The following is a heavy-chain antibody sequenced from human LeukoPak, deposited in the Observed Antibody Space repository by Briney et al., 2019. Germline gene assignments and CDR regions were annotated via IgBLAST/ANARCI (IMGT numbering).Heavy chain of an antibody. CDR1: GGSISSYY. Sequence: SETLSLTCTVSGGSISSYYWSWIRQPPGKGLEWIGYIYYSGSTNYNPSLKSRVTISVDTSKNQFSLKLSSVTAADTAVYYCARDPGYYDFWSGYPPYYYYMDVWGKGTTVTVSS. CDR3: ARDPGYYDFWSGYPPYYYYMDV. J-gene: IGHJ6*03. V-gene: IGHV4-59*01. D-gene: IGHD3-3*01. CDR2: IYYSGST.